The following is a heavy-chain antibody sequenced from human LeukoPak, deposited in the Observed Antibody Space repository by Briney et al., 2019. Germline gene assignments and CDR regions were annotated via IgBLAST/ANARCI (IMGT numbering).Heavy chain of an antibody. CDR1: GFTFSSYA. CDR2: ISYDGSNK. V-gene: IGHV3-30-3*01. CDR3: AREGLYDFWSGYYTGFDY. Sequence: PGRSLRLSCAASGFTFSSYAMHWVRQAPGKGLEWVAVISYDGSNKYYADSVKGRFTISRDNSKNTLYLQMNSLRAEDTAVYYCAREGLYDFWSGYYTGFDYWGQGTLVTVSS. J-gene: IGHJ4*02. D-gene: IGHD3-3*01.